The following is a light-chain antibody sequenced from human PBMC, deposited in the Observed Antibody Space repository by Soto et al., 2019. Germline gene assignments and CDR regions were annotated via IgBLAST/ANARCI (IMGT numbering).Light chain of an antibody. CDR1: SSDVGVYNY. J-gene: IGLJ2*01. Sequence: QSALTQPRSVSGSPGQSVTISCTGTSSDVGVYNYVSWYRQHPGKAPKLMMYDVTKRPSGVPDRFSGSKSGITASLTISGLRAEDEADYYCCSYAGTNTYVVFGGGTKLTVL. CDR2: DVT. CDR3: CSYAGTNTYVV. V-gene: IGLV2-11*01.